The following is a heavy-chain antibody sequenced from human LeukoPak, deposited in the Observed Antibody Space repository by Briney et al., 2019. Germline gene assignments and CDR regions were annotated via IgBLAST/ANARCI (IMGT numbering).Heavy chain of an antibody. CDR2: IYYSGST. D-gene: IGHD3-22*01. J-gene: IGHJ3*02. CDR1: GVSISSSSYY. V-gene: IGHV4-39*01. CDR3: ARHRIAVYYYDSSGIDAFDI. Sequence: SETLSLTCTVSGVSISSSSYYWGWIRQPPGKGLEWIGSIYYSGSTYYNPSLKSRVTISVDTSKNQFSLKLSSVTAADTAVYYCARHRIAVYYYDSSGIDAFDIWGQGTMVTVSS.